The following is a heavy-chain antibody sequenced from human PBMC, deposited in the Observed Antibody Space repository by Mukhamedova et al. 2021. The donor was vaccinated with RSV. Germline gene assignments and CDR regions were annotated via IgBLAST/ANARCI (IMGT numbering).Heavy chain of an antibody. J-gene: IGHJ4*02. Sequence: GKGLEWIGSIYYSGSTYYNPSLKSRVTISVDTSKNQFSLKLSSVTAADTAVYYCARLYGSGDYWGQGTLVTVSS. CDR3: ARLYGSGDY. D-gene: IGHD3-10*01. V-gene: IGHV4-39*01. CDR2: IYYSGST.